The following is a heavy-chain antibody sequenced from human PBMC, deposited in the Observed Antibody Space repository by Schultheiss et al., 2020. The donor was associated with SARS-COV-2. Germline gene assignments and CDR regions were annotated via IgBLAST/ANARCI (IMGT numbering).Heavy chain of an antibody. J-gene: IGHJ5*02. CDR2: IYPGDSDT. Sequence: GESLKISCKGSGYSFTSYWIGWVRQMPGKGLEWMGIIYPGDSDTRYSPSFQGQVTISADKSISTAYLQWNSLKASDTAMYYCARSYSTSRGWFDPWGQGTLVTVAS. D-gene: IGHD6-6*01. V-gene: IGHV5-51*01. CDR1: GYSFTSYW. CDR3: ARSYSTSRGWFDP.